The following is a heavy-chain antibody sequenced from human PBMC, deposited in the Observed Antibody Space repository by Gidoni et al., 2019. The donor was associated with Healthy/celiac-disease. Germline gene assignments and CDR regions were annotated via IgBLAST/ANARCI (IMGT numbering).Heavy chain of an antibody. J-gene: IGHJ3*02. CDR3: ARGRSVSYLIDI. V-gene: IGHV4-34*01. CDR2: INHSGST. D-gene: IGHD1-26*01. CDR1: GGSFSGYY. Sequence: QVQLQQWGAGLLKPSETLSLTCAVYGGSFSGYYWSWIRQPPGKELEWIGEINHSGSTNYNPSLKSRVTISVDTSKNQFSLKLSSVTAADTAVYYCARGRSVSYLIDIWGQGTMVTVSS.